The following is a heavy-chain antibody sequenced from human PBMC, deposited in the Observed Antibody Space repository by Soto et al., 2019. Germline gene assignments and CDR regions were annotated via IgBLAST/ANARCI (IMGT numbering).Heavy chain of an antibody. CDR1: GFTFSSYA. Sequence: GGSLRLSCAASGFTFSSYAMSWVRQAPGKGLEWVSAISGSGGSTYYADSVKGRFTISRDNSKNTLYLQMNSLRAEDTAVYYCARVVVVVAAPRYNWFDPWGQGTLVTV. V-gene: IGHV3-23*01. CDR3: ARVVVVVAAPRYNWFDP. D-gene: IGHD2-15*01. CDR2: ISGSGGST. J-gene: IGHJ5*02.